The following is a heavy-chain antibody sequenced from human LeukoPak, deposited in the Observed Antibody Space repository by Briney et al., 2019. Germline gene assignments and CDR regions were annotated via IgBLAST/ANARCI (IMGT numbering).Heavy chain of an antibody. J-gene: IGHJ3*02. CDR1: GYTFTSYG. V-gene: IGHV1-18*01. CDR3: ARRRRGYSYGSPFAFDI. D-gene: IGHD5-18*01. CDR2: ISAYNGNT. Sequence: GASVKVSCKASGYTFTSYGISWVRQAPGQGLEWMGWISAYNGNTNYAQKLQGRVTVTTDTSTSTAYMELRSLRSDDTAVYYCARRRRGYSYGSPFAFDIWGQGTMVTVSS.